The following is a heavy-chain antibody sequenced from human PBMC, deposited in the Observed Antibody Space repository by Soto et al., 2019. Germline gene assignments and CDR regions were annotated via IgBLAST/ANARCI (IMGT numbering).Heavy chain of an antibody. CDR2: ISSSSSYI. D-gene: IGHD3-3*01. Sequence: GSLRLSCAASGFTFSSYSMNWVRQAPGKGLEWVSSISSSSSYIYYADSVKGRFTISRDNAKNSLYLQMNSLRAEDTAVYYCARGVSDDFWSGYYYNFDYWGQGTLVTVSS. CDR1: GFTFSSYS. V-gene: IGHV3-21*01. J-gene: IGHJ4*02. CDR3: ARGVSDDFWSGYYYNFDY.